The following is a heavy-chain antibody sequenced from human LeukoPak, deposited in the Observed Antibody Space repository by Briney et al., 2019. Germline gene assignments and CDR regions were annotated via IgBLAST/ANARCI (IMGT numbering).Heavy chain of an antibody. CDR2: ISYDGSNK. CDR3: AKVRDFWSGLEDY. J-gene: IGHJ4*02. D-gene: IGHD3-3*01. V-gene: IGHV3-30-3*01. Sequence: GGSLRLSCAASGFTFSSYAMHWVRQAPGKGLEWVAVISYDGSNKYYADSVKGRFTISRDNSKNTLYLQMNSLRAEDTAVYYCAKVRDFWSGLEDYWGQGTLVTVSS. CDR1: GFTFSSYA.